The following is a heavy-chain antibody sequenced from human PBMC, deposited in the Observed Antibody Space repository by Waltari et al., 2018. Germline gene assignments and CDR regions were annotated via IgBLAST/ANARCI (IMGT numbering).Heavy chain of an antibody. CDR3: AILKGGRAGAFDI. CDR1: GFTVSSNY. Sequence: EVQLVESGGGLIQPVGSLRLSCAASGFTVSSNYMSWVRQAPGKGLEWVSVSYSGGSTYYADSVKGRFTISRDNSKNTLYLQMNSLRAEDTAVYYCAILKGGRAGAFDIWGQGTMVTVSS. J-gene: IGHJ3*02. D-gene: IGHD2-15*01. CDR2: SYSGGST. V-gene: IGHV3-53*01.